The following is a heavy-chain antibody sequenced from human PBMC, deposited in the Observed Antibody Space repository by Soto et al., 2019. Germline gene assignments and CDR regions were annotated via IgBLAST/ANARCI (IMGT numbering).Heavy chain of an antibody. J-gene: IGHJ4*02. V-gene: IGHV1-18*01. CDR2: ISAYNGNT. D-gene: IGHD5-12*01. CDR1: GYTFTSYG. Sequence: ASVKVSCKASGYTFTSYGISWVRQAPGQGLEWMGWISAYNGNTNYAQKLQGRVTMITDTSTSTAYMELRSLRSDDTAVYYCARDKLHVDIVATIDYWGQGTLVTVSS. CDR3: ARDKLHVDIVATIDY.